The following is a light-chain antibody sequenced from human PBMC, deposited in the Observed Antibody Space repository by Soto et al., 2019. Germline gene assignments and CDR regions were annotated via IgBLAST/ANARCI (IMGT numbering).Light chain of an antibody. CDR2: DAS. CDR1: QSVNSY. J-gene: IGKJ3*01. CDR3: QQRSNWPPIFT. V-gene: IGKV3-11*01. Sequence: ESVLTQSPATLPLSPGERATLSCRASQSVNSYLAWYQQKPGQAPRLLIYDASNRATGIPARFSGSGSGTDFTLTISSLEPEDFAVYYCQQRSNWPPIFTFGPGTKVDIK.